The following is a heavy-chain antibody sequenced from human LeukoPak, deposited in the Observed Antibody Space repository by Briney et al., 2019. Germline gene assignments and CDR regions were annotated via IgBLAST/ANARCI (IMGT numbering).Heavy chain of an antibody. CDR1: VFTLADYA. J-gene: IGHJ4*02. CDR3: AKGGYCSNGVCYSSLDY. D-gene: IGHD2-8*01. V-gene: IGHV3-9*01. Sequence: GRSLRLSCAASVFTLADYAIHWVRQAPGKGLEWVSGISWNSGNVDYADSVKGRFTVSRDNTKNSLYVQMNNLRAEDTALYYYAKGGYCSNGVCYSSLDYWGQGTLVTVSS. CDR2: ISWNSGNV.